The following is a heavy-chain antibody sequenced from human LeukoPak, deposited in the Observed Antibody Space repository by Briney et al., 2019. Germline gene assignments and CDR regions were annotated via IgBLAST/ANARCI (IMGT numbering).Heavy chain of an antibody. CDR1: GYTFTSYG. CDR3: ARPTSLYSGSYWQNYYYMDV. D-gene: IGHD1-26*01. Sequence: GASVKVSCKASGYTFTSYGISWVRQAPGQGLEWMGWISAYNGNTNYAQKLQGRVTMTTDTSTSTAYMELRSLRSDDTAVYYCARPTSLYSGSYWQNYYYMDVWGKGTTVTVSS. V-gene: IGHV1-18*01. CDR2: ISAYNGNT. J-gene: IGHJ6*03.